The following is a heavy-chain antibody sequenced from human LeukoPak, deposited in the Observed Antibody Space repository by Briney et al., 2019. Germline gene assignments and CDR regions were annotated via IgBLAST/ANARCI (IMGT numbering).Heavy chain of an antibody. V-gene: IGHV1-69*13. CDR2: IIPIFGTA. CDR1: GGTFSSYA. D-gene: IGHD3-3*01. J-gene: IGHJ6*03. Sequence: GASVKVSCKASGGTFSSYAISWVRQAPGQGLEWMGGIIPIFGTANYAQKFQGRVTITADESTSTAYMELSSLRSEDTAVYYCARRKADFWSGYILDYYYMDVWGKGTTVTVSS. CDR3: ARRKADFWSGYILDYYYMDV.